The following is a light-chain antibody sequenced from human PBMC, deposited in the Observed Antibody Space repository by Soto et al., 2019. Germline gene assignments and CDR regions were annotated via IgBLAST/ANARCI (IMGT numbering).Light chain of an antibody. CDR3: HQYDSYYSST. J-gene: IGKJ1*01. CDR2: RAS. Sequence: DIQMTQSPSILSASVGDRVTITCRASQNINKWVAWYQHKPGIAPKRLIYRASPLERGVPSRFSGGGSRTHFTLSLCTLHPDDFATYYCHQYDSYYSSTFGQGTKVEIK. V-gene: IGKV1-5*03. CDR1: QNINKW.